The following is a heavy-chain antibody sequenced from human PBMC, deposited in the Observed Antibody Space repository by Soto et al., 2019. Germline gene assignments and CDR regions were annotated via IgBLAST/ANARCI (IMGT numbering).Heavy chain of an antibody. J-gene: IGHJ5*02. D-gene: IGHD4-17*01. Sequence: QVQLQESGPGLVKPSETLSLTCAVSGGSVSSGSCYWSWIRQFPGKGLEWIGYIYYSGSTNSNPSLKSRVTISVDTSKNHFSLKLSSVTAADTAVYYCARGVTTVTTWGQGTLVTVSS. CDR1: GGSVSSGSCY. CDR2: IYYSGST. CDR3: ARGVTTVTT. V-gene: IGHV4-61*03.